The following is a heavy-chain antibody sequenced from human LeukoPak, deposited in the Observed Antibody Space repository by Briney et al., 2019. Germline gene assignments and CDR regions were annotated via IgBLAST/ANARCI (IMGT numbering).Heavy chain of an antibody. J-gene: IGHJ4*02. CDR2: IWYDGSNK. D-gene: IGHD3-22*01. CDR3: ARDDSSGYYFDY. V-gene: IGHV3-33*08. CDR1: GFTFSSYA. Sequence: GGSLRLSCAVSGFTFSSYAMHWVRQAPGKGLEWVAVIWYDGSNKYYADSVKGRFTISRDNSKNTLYLQMNSLRAEDTAVYYCARDDSSGYYFDYWGQGTLVTVSS.